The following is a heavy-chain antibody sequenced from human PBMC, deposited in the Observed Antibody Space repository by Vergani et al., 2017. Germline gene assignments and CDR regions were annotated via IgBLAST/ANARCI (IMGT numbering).Heavy chain of an antibody. CDR3: TRAYSVRGVIVPYYYYXMDV. J-gene: IGHJ6*03. D-gene: IGHD3-10*02. CDR1: GGTFSSYA. Sequence: QVQLVQSGAEVKKPGSSVKVSCKASGGTFSSYAISWVRQAPGQGLEWMGGIIPIFGTANYAQKFQGRVTITADESTSTAYMELSSLRSEDTAVYYCTRAYSVRGVIVPYYYYXMDVWGKGTTVTVSS. V-gene: IGHV1-69*01. CDR2: IIPIFGTA.